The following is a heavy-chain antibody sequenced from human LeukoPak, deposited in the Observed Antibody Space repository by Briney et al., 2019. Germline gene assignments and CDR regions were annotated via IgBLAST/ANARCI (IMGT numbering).Heavy chain of an antibody. V-gene: IGHV4-4*07. CDR3: ARGSAVAGTFDY. D-gene: IGHD6-19*01. CDR1: GGSISSYY. J-gene: IGHJ4*02. CDR2: IYTSVST. Sequence: SETLSLTCTVSGGSISSYYWSWIRQPAGKGLEWIGRIYTSVSTNYNPSLKSRVTMSVDTSKNQFSLKLSSVTAADTAVYYCARGSAVAGTFDYWGQGTLVTVSS.